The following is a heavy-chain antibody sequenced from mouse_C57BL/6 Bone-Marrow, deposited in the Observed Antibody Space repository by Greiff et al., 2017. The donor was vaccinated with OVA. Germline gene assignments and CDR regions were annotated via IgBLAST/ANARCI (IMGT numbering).Heavy chain of an antibody. V-gene: IGHV7-3*01. D-gene: IGHD2-1*01. CDR1: GFTFTDYY. Sequence: EVQLVESGGGLVQPGGSLSLSCAASGFTFTDYYMSWVRQPPGKALEWLGFIRNKANGYTTEYSASVKGRFTISRDNSQSILYLQMNALRAEDSATYYCARYQLLWPYYYAMDYWGQGTSVTVSS. J-gene: IGHJ4*01. CDR3: ARYQLLWPYYYAMDY. CDR2: IRNKANGYTT.